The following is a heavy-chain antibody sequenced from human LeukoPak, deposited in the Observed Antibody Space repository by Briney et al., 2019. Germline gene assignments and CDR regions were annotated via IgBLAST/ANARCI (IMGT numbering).Heavy chain of an antibody. J-gene: IGHJ5*02. CDR3: ARGPFENYYGSGSYINWFDP. CDR2: IIPIFGTA. V-gene: IGHV1-69*06. Sequence: SVKVSCKASGGTFSSYAISWVRQAPGQGLEWMGVIIPIFGTANYAQKFQGRVTITADKSTSTAYMELSSLRSEDTAVYYCARGPFENYYGSGSYINWFDPWGQGTLVTVSS. D-gene: IGHD3-10*01. CDR1: GGTFSSYA.